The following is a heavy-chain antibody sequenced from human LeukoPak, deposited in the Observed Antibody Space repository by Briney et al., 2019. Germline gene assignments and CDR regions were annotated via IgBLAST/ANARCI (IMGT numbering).Heavy chain of an antibody. CDR3: ARDIGQGSSWLYDY. V-gene: IGHV1-2*02. J-gene: IGHJ4*02. CDR1: GYTFTGYY. CDR2: INPNSGGT. Sequence: GASVKVSCKASGYTFTGYYIHWVRQAPGQGLEWMGWINPNSGGTNYAQKFQGRVTMTRDTSITTAYMELSSLRSADTALYYCARDIGQGSSWLYDYWGQGTLVTVSS. D-gene: IGHD6-13*01.